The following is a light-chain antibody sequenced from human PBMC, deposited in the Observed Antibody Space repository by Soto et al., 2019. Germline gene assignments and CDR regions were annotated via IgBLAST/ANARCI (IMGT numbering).Light chain of an antibody. CDR2: GAS. CDR1: QSVSSSY. Sequence: EIVLTQSPGTLSLSPGERATLSCRASQSVSSSYLAWYQQKPGQAPRLIIYGASSRATGIPDRFSGSGSGTDFTLTISRLEPEDFAVYYCQQYGSSPLYTFGQGTKLEIQ. V-gene: IGKV3-20*01. CDR3: QQYGSSPLYT. J-gene: IGKJ2*01.